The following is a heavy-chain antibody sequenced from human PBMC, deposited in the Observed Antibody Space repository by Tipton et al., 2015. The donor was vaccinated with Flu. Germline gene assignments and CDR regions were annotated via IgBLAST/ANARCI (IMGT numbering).Heavy chain of an antibody. V-gene: IGHV4-38-2*02. D-gene: IGHD3-10*01. J-gene: IGHJ6*02. CDR2: IYRTGST. CDR1: GDSISSRYY. Sequence: LRLSCTIYGDSISSRYYWGWIRQPPGKGLEWIGNIYRTGSTYHNPSLRSRVTMSVDTSNNQFSLKLNSVTAADTAVYYCARDQGFGGGMTYDYYAMDVWGQGTTVAVSS. CDR3: ARDQGFGGGMTYDYYAMDV.